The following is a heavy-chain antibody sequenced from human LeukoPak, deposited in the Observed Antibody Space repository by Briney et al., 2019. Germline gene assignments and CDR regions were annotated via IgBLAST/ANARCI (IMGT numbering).Heavy chain of an antibody. CDR1: GYSISSGYY. V-gene: IGHV4-38-2*01. CDR2: IYHSGST. D-gene: IGHD6-19*01. J-gene: IGHJ3*02. CDR3: ARPLSKAAAVAGTRAFDT. Sequence: SETLSLTCAVSGYSISSGYYWGWIRQPPGKGLEWIGSIYHSGSTYYNPSLKSRVTISVDTSKNQFSLKLSSVTAADTAVYYCARPLSKAAAVAGTRAFDTWGQGTMVTVSS.